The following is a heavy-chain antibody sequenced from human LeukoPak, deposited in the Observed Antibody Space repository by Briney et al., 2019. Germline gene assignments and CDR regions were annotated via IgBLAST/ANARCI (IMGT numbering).Heavy chain of an antibody. Sequence: SGPTLVNPTQTLTLTCTFSGFSLSTRGTCVSWIRQPPGKALEWLARIDWDDDEFYRTSLKTRLTISKDTSKNQVVLTMTNMDPVDTATYYCARTRTSSPFDYWGQGTLVTVSS. CDR3: ARTRTSSPFDY. J-gene: IGHJ4*02. CDR1: GFSLSTRGTC. D-gene: IGHD6-13*01. CDR2: IDWDDDE. V-gene: IGHV2-70*17.